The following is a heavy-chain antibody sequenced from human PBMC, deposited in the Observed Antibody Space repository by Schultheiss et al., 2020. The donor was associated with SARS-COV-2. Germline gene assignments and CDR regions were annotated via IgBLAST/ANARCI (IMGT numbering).Heavy chain of an antibody. CDR1: GFTFRDYG. D-gene: IGHD6-13*01. V-gene: IGHV3-48*02. J-gene: IGHJ5*02. CDR2: ISSSSSTI. Sequence: GGSLRLSCAASGFTFRDYGMHWVRKAPGKGLEWVSYISSSSSTIYYADSVKGRFTISRDNAKNSLYLQMNSLRDEDTAVYYCARLDSSSWYVDWFDPWGQGTLVTVSS. CDR3: ARLDSSSWYVDWFDP.